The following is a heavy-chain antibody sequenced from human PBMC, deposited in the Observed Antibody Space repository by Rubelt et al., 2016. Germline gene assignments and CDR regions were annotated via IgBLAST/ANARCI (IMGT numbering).Heavy chain of an antibody. V-gene: IGHV4-39*01. CDR1: GGSISSSSYY. J-gene: IGHJ6*02. CDR2: IYYSGST. D-gene: IGHD3-10*01. CDR3: ARQWLTMVRGVIAGMDV. Sequence: QLQLQESGPGLVKPSETLSLTCTVSGGSISSSSYYWGWIRQPPGKGLEWIGSIYYSGSTYYNPSLKVRVAISVDPAKKRFSRKRSSVTAADTAVYYCARQWLTMVRGVIAGMDVWGQGTTVTVSS.